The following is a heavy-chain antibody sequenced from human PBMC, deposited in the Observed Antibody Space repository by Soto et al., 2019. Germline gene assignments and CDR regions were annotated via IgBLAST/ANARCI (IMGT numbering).Heavy chain of an antibody. CDR1: GCTFSSYA. V-gene: IGHV1-69*13. CDR3: ANLRIAAAGGGF. D-gene: IGHD6-13*01. J-gene: IGHJ4*02. Sequence: SVKVSCKASGCTFSSYAISWVRQAPGQGLEWMGGIIPIFGTANYAQKFQGRVTITADESTSTAYMELSSLRSEDTAVYYCANLRIAAAGGGFWGQGTLVTVSS. CDR2: IIPIFGTA.